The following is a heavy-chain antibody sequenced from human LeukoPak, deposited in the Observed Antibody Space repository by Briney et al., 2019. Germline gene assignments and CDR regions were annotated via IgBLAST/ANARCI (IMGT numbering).Heavy chain of an antibody. Sequence: PGGSLRLSCAASGFTFSSYGMHWVRQAPGKGLEWVAVISYDGPNKYYEESVKGRFTISRDDSKRTLYLQMNSLRPEDTAVYYCAKEKLPSGYSFLTDYWGQGTLVTVSS. V-gene: IGHV3-30*18. CDR2: ISYDGPNK. CDR1: GFTFSSYG. J-gene: IGHJ4*02. D-gene: IGHD5-18*01. CDR3: AKEKLPSGYSFLTDY.